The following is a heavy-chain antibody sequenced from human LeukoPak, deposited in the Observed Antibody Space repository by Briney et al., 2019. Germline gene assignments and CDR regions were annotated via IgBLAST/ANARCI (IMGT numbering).Heavy chain of an antibody. D-gene: IGHD1-26*01. J-gene: IGHJ5*02. Sequence: GASVKVTCKASGGTFSSYAISWVRQAPGQGLEWMGGIIPIFGTANYAQKFQGRVTITADESTSTAYMELSSLRSEDTAVYYCARPSGEGFHWFDPWGQGTLVTVSS. CDR3: ARPSGEGFHWFDP. CDR2: IIPIFGTA. V-gene: IGHV1-69*13. CDR1: GGTFSSYA.